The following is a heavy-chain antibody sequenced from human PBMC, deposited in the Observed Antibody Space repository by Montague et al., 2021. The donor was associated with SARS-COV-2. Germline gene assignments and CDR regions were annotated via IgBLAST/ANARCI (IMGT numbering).Heavy chain of an antibody. J-gene: IGHJ4*02. Sequence: SLRLSCAASGFAFDTYAMSWVRQAPEKGLEWVSAISGSSGSTYYADSVKGRFTISRDNSKNILYLQMNSLRAGDTAVYYCAKDSAVLVTATSLYFDHWGQGTLVTVSS. V-gene: IGHV3-23*01. D-gene: IGHD2-21*02. CDR3: AKDSAVLVTATSLYFDH. CDR1: GFAFDTYA. CDR2: ISGSSGST.